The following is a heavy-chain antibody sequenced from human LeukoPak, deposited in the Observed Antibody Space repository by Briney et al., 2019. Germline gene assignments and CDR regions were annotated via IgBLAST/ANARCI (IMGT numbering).Heavy chain of an antibody. CDR1: GFTFSSYW. Sequence: GGSLRLSCAPSGFTFSSYWMHWVRQAPGKGLVWVSRINTDGSSTSYADSVKGRFTISRDNSKNTLYLQMNSLRAEDTAVYYCARDLLRRRAFDIWGQGTMVTVSS. CDR3: ARDLLRRRAFDI. V-gene: IGHV3-74*01. CDR2: INTDGSST. J-gene: IGHJ3*02. D-gene: IGHD1-26*01.